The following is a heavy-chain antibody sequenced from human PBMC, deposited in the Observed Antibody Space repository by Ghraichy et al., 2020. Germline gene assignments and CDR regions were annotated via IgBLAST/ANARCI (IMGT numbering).Heavy chain of an antibody. Sequence: ESLNISCAVYGGSFSGYYWSWIRQPPGKGLEWIGEINHSGSTNYNPSLKSRVTISVDTSKNQFSLKLSSVTAADTAVYYCARLAAADIIYYYYYYGMDVWGQGTTVTVSS. CDR3: ARLAAADIIYYYYYYGMDV. CDR2: INHSGST. V-gene: IGHV4-34*01. J-gene: IGHJ6*02. CDR1: GGSFSGYY. D-gene: IGHD6-13*01.